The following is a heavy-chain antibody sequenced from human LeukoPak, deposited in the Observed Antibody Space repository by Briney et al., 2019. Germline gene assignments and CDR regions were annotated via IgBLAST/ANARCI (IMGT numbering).Heavy chain of an antibody. D-gene: IGHD3-10*01. CDR3: ASGAGRESGY. J-gene: IGHJ4*02. CDR2: IDQDGSEK. CDR1: GSTSSRNS. V-gene: IGHV3-7*01. Sequence: GGSLRLSCAVSGSTSSRNSMSWVRQTPEKGLEWVANIDQDGSEKNYVDSVKGRFTVSRDNAKNSLFLQMNSLRAEDTAIYYCASGAGRESGYWGQGTLVTVSS.